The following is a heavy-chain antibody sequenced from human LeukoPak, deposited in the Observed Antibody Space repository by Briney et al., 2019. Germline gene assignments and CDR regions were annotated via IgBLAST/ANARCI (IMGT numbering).Heavy chain of an antibody. Sequence: GESLEIFCKGSEYIFTTYWIDWVRQMPGKGLEWMGSIYPGDSDTRYSPSFQGQVTISADKSISTAYLQWSSLKASDSAMYYCARCGTIGTGGDYWGEGSLVTVSS. J-gene: IGHJ4*02. V-gene: IGHV5-51*01. CDR2: IYPGDSDT. D-gene: IGHD1-1*01. CDR3: ARCGTIGTGGDY. CDR1: EYIFTTYW.